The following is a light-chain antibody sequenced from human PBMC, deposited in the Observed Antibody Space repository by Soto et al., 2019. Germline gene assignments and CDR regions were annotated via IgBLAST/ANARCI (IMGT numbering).Light chain of an antibody. CDR2: DAS. CDR1: QSVSSS. J-gene: IGKJ3*01. Sequence: EIVLTQSPDTLFLSPGERATLSCRASQSVSSSLAWYQQKPGQAPRLLIYDASKRATGIPARFSGSGSGTDFTLTISSLEPEDFAVYYCQQRSNWPPEVTFGPGTKVDIK. V-gene: IGKV3-11*01. CDR3: QQRSNWPPEVT.